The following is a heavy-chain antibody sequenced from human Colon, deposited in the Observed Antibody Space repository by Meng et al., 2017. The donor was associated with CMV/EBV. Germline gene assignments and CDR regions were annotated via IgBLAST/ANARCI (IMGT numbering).Heavy chain of an antibody. CDR3: ATISGGDFDF. J-gene: IGHJ4*02. Sequence: QGQFVESGAEGKKPGASVKVSCKPSGYTFTGYFMSWGRQAPGQGLEWMGSLNPNSGDTNSAQKFHGRLTMTRDTSIHTAYMELGSLRSDDTAVYYCATISGGDFDFWGQGTLVTVS. V-gene: IGHV1-2*02. CDR2: LNPNSGDT. D-gene: IGHD3-10*01. CDR1: GYTFTGYF.